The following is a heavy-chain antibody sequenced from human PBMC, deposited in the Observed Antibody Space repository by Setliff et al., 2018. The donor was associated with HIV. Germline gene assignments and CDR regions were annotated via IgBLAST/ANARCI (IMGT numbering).Heavy chain of an antibody. J-gene: IGHJ3*02. CDR2: IHSSGNT. Sequence: PSETLSLTCAVYGGSLSDYYWSWIRQPPGKGLEWLGEIHSSGNTNYSPSLKGRVTISIDTPKNQYSLNLKSVTAADTAVYYCARVREGFLPYDAFEIWGQGTMVTVSS. CDR1: GGSLSDYY. V-gene: IGHV4-34*01. CDR3: ARVREGFLPYDAFEI. D-gene: IGHD3-3*01.